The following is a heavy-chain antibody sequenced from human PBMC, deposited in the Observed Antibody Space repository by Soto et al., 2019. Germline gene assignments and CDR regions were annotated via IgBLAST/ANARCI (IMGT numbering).Heavy chain of an antibody. CDR2: IIPIFGTA. CDR1: GGTFSSYA. J-gene: IGHJ6*02. Sequence: QVQLVQSGAEVKKPGSSVKVSCKASGGTFSSYAISWVRQAPGQGLEWMGGIIPIFGTANYAQKFQGRVTITADESTSTASMGLSSLRSEDTAVYYCARWVYDSSGYYYYYYYGMDVWGQGTTVTVSS. V-gene: IGHV1-69*01. CDR3: ARWVYDSSGYYYYYYYGMDV. D-gene: IGHD3-22*01.